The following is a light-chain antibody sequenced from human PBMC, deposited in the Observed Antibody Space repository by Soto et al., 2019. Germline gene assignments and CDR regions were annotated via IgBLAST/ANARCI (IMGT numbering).Light chain of an antibody. CDR3: QQCFSIPPT. J-gene: IGKJ1*01. CDR1: HSIDNY. V-gene: IGKV1-39*01. CDR2: AAF. Sequence: DIQMTQSPSSLSASVGDRITITCRASHSIDNYLSWYQLKPGKAPRLLIYAAFNLQRGVPSRFTGSGSGTDFTLTINNLQPDDFAVYYCQQCFSIPPTFGHGTKVETK.